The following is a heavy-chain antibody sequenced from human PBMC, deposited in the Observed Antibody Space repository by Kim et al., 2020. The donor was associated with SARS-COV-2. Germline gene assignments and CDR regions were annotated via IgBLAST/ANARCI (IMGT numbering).Heavy chain of an antibody. D-gene: IGHD3-16*01. CDR2: ISGDGGST. J-gene: IGHJ6*02. V-gene: IGHV3-43*02. Sequence: GGSLRLSCAASGFTFDDYAMHWVRQAPGKGLEWVSLISGDGGSTYYADSVKGRFTISRDNSKNSLYLQMNSLRTEDTALYYCAKDIVRTGDYYYYYYGMDVWGQGTTVTVSS. CDR3: AKDIVRTGDYYYYYYGMDV. CDR1: GFTFDDYA.